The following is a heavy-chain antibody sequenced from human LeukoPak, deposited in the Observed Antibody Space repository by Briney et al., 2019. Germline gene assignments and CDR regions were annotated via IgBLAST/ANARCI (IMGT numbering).Heavy chain of an antibody. V-gene: IGHV4-39*07. CDR3: ARRRRDGSGSYSFDY. CDR2: YYSGST. D-gene: IGHD3-10*01. J-gene: IGHJ4*02. Sequence: YYSGSTYYNPSLKSRVTISVDTSKNQFSLKLSSVTAADTAVYYCARRRRDGSGSYSFDYWGQGTLVTVSS.